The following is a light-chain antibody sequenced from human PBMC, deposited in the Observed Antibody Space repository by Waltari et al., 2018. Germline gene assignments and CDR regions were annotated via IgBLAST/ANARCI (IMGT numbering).Light chain of an antibody. V-gene: IGLV2-23*02. CDR1: RSDVGNYNL. CDR3: CSYAGSRIVV. Sequence: QSALTQPASVSGSPGQSITISCTGTRSDVGNYNLVSWYQHHPGKVPKLMIYEVTKRPSVISNRFSGSKSRNTASLTISGLQAEDEGDYYCCSYAGSRIVVFGGGTKMTVL. CDR2: EVT. J-gene: IGLJ2*01.